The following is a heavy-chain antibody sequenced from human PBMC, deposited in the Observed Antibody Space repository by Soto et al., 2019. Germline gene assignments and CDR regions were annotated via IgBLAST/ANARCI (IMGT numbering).Heavy chain of an antibody. CDR1: GFTFSSYA. CDR3: ARDHAQQLGLLWFGNPYHDAFDI. CDR2: ISYDGSNK. J-gene: IGHJ3*02. Sequence: QVQLVESGGGVVQPGRSLRLSCAASGFTFSSYAMHWVRQAPGKGLEWVAVISYDGSNKYYADSVKGRFTISRDNSENTLYLQMNSLRAEDTAVYYCARDHAQQLGLLWFGNPYHDAFDIWGQGTMVTVSS. D-gene: IGHD3-10*01. V-gene: IGHV3-30-3*01.